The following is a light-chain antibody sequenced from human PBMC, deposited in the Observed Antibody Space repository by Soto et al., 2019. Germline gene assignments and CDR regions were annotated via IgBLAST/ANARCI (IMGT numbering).Light chain of an antibody. Sequence: QSVLTQPPSVSGAPGQRVTISCTGSSSYIGAGYDVHWYQQLPGTAHKLLIYANTNRPSGVPDRFSGSKSGTSASLAITWLQAEDEADYYCQSYDDSLGGHVIFGGGTKLTVL. CDR2: ANT. CDR1: SSYIGAGYD. CDR3: QSYDDSLGGHVI. V-gene: IGLV1-40*01. J-gene: IGLJ2*01.